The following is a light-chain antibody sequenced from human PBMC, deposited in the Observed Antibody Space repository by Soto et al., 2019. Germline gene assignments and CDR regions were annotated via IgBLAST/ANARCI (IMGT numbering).Light chain of an antibody. CDR1: QSISSG. V-gene: IGKV1-5*01. CDR3: QQYNSYSRT. Sequence: DIHMTQSPSTLSASAGDRVTITCRASQSISSGLAWYQQKPGKAPKLLIYDASNLESGVPSRFSGSGSGTEVSLTISSLQPDDFATYYCQQYNSYSRTFGQGTKVEIK. J-gene: IGKJ1*01. CDR2: DAS.